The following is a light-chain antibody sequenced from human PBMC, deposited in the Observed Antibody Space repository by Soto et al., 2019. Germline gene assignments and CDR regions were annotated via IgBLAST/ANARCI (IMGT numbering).Light chain of an antibody. CDR2: AAS. J-gene: IGKJ3*01. Sequence: EIVLTQSPGTLSLSPGERATLSCRASQSINNRYLAWYQQKPGQAPMLLIYAASSRATGIPDRFSGSGSGTDFTLTISRLEPEDFAVYNCQQFGSSPGFTFGPGTKVDIK. CDR1: QSINNRY. V-gene: IGKV3-20*01. CDR3: QQFGSSPGFT.